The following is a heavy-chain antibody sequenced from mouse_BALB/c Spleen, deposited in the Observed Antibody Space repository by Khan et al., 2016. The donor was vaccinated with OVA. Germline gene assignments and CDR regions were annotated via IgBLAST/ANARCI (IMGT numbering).Heavy chain of an antibody. J-gene: IGHJ3*01. Sequence: VQLKESGPGLVAPSQSLSITCTVSGFSLTSYGVHWVRQPPGKGLEWLGVIWAGGSTNYNSALMSRLSISKDNSKSQVFLKMNSLQTDDTAMYXCARVHYYGYGFAYWGQGTLVTVSA. CDR1: GFSLTSYG. CDR3: ARVHYYGYGFAY. V-gene: IGHV2-9*02. D-gene: IGHD1-2*01. CDR2: IWAGGST.